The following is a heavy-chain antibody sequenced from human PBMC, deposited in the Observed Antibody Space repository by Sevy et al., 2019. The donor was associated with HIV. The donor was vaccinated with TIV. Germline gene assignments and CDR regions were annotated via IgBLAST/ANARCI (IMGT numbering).Heavy chain of an antibody. CDR3: XXXXXXXXPRFDP. CDR2: AHYSGRP. J-gene: IGHJ5*02. CDR1: GGSVNNHY. V-gene: IGHV4-59*02. Sequence: SETLSLKCSVSGGSVNNHYWTWIRQSPGKGLEWLGYAHYSGRPEYNPSLKSRLTISLDMSKNQFSLQLDYVTAADPXXXXXXXXXXXXXPRFDPWGQGTLVTVSS.